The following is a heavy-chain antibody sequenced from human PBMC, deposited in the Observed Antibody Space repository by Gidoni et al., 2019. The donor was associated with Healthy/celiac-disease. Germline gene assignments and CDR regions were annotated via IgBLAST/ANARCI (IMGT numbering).Heavy chain of an antibody. CDR1: GFTFSSYD. CDR2: IGTAGDT. V-gene: IGHV3-13*01. J-gene: IGHJ6*02. D-gene: IGHD7-27*01. CDR3: ARQTGDPYYYYGMDV. Sequence: EVQLVESGGGLVQPGGSLRLSCSASGFTFSSYDRHWVHQATGKGLEWVSAIGTAGDTYYPGSVKGRFTISRENAKNSLYLQMNSLRAGDTAVCYCARQTGDPYYYYGMDVWGQGTTVTVSS.